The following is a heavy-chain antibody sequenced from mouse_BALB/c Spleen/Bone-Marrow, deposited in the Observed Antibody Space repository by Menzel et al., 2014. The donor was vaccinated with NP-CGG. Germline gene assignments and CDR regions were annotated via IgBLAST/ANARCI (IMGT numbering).Heavy chain of an antibody. CDR3: ARRGDYGAWFAY. V-gene: IGHV2-6-7*01. D-gene: IGHD1-1*01. J-gene: IGHJ3*01. CDR1: GFSLTGYG. Sequence: VHLVESGPGLVAPSQSLSIPCTVSGFSLTGYGVNWVRQPPGKGLEWLGMIWGDGSTDYNSALKSRLSISKDNSKSXVFLKMHSLQSDDTARYYCARRGDYGAWFAYWGQGTLVTVSA. CDR2: IWGDGST.